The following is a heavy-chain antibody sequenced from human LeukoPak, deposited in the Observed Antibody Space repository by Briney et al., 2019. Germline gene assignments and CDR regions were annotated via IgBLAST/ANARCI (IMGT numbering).Heavy chain of an antibody. CDR1: GFTFSTYA. CDR3: AKVPFSVYYDSTGYYYYFDY. CDR2: ISGSGGST. J-gene: IGHJ4*02. Sequence: VGSLRLSCAASGFTFSTYAMSWVRQAPGKGLEWVSGISGSGGSTYYADSVKGRFTISRDNSKNTLYLQMDSLRAEDTAVYYCAKVPFSVYYDSTGYYYYFDYWGQGTLVTVSS. V-gene: IGHV3-23*01. D-gene: IGHD3-22*01.